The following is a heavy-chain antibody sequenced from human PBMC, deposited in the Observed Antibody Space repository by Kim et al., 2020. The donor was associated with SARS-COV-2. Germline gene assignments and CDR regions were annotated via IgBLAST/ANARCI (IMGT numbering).Heavy chain of an antibody. CDR3: ARDRGIAAAGTNY. Sequence: YAQQLQGRVTITRETSASTAYMELSSLRSEDTAVYYCARDRGIAAAGTNYWGQGTLVTVSS. V-gene: IGHV1-3*01. J-gene: IGHJ4*02. D-gene: IGHD6-13*01.